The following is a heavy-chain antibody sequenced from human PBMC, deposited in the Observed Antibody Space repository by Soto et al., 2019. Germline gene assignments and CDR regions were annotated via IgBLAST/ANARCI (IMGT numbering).Heavy chain of an antibody. CDR1: GFTFSSYS. CDR3: ARDSARYGNYYYYGMDV. D-gene: IGHD5-18*01. V-gene: IGHV3-21*01. J-gene: IGHJ6*02. CDR2: ISSSSSYI. Sequence: PGGSRRLSSAASGFTFSSYSMNWVRQAPGKGLEWVSSISSSSSYIYYADSVKGRFTISRDNAKNSLYLQMNSLSAEDTAVYYCARDSARYGNYYYYGMDVWGQGTTVTVSS.